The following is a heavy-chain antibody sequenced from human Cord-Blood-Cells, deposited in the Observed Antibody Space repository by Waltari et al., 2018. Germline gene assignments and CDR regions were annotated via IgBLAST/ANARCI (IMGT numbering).Heavy chain of an antibody. D-gene: IGHD4-17*01. CDR1: GFTFGDYA. CDR3: TRGTTSQDYYYYGMDG. Sequence: EVQLVESGGGLVQPGRSLRLPCTASGFTFGDYAMSWVRQAPGKGLGWVGFIRRRAYVGTTDDVASVNGRCTISSDDAKSSAYLQMDRLKSDDTAVYYCTRGTTSQDYYYYGMDGWGPGTTVTVSS. J-gene: IGHJ6*02. CDR2: IRRRAYVGTT. V-gene: IGHV3-49*04.